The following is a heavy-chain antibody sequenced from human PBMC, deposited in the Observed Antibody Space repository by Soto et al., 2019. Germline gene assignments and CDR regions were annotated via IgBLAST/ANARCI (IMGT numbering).Heavy chain of an antibody. J-gene: IGHJ6*03. Sequence: GGSLRLSCTASGFTFGDYAMSWFRQAPGKGLEWVGFIRSKAYGGTTEYAASVKGRFTISRDDSKSIAYLQMNSLKTEDTAVYYCTRHNIAEHRDLGYMDVWGQGTTVTVSS. CDR2: IRSKAYGGTT. V-gene: IGHV3-49*03. CDR1: GFTFGDYA. D-gene: IGHD6-13*01. CDR3: TRHNIAEHRDLGYMDV.